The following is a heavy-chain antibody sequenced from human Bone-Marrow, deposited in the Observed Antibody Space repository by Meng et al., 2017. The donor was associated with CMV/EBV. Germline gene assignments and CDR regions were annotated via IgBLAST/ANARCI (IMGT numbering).Heavy chain of an antibody. V-gene: IGHV4-4*02. Sequence: GGSISSNCGWRWVRQPPGKGLEWIGEIYHSGSTNYNPYLKSRVTISGDKSKNQFSLKLSSVTAADTAVYYCARGDGSGSSCYSFPDYRGQGTLVTVSS. D-gene: IGHD2-15*01. CDR1: GGSISSNCG. J-gene: IGHJ4*02. CDR3: ARGDGSGSSCYSFPDY. CDR2: IYHSGST.